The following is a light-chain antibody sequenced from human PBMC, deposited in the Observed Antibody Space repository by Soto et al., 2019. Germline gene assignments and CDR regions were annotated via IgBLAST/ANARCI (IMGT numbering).Light chain of an antibody. CDR2: KAS. Sequence: DIQMTQSPSTLSASVGDRVTITCRASQSIRSWLAWYQQKPGKAPKLLIYKASSLESGVPSRFNGSGFGTEFTFTISSLQPDDFATYYCQQYNSYSRTFGKGTKGDIK. CDR1: QSIRSW. J-gene: IGKJ1*01. CDR3: QQYNSYSRT. V-gene: IGKV1-5*03.